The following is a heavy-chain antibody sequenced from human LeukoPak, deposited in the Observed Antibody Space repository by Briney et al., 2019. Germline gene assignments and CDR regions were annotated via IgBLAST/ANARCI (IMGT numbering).Heavy chain of an antibody. Sequence: SETLPLTCTVSGGSISSYYWSWIRQPAGKGLEWIGRIYTSGSTNYNPSLKSRVTMSVDTSKNQFSLKLSSVTAADTAVYYCARDSNVYSSGWQHDAFDIWGQGTMVTVSS. J-gene: IGHJ3*02. CDR3: ARDSNVYSSGWQHDAFDI. D-gene: IGHD6-19*01. CDR1: GGSISSYY. V-gene: IGHV4-4*07. CDR2: IYTSGST.